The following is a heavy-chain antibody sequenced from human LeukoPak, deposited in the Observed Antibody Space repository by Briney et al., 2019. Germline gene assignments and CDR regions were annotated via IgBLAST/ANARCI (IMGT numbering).Heavy chain of an antibody. D-gene: IGHD4-23*01. V-gene: IGHV1-18*04. CDR3: ARESDYGGNYYYLDY. CDR2: VSPYTGHT. Sequence: ASVKVSCKASGYTFRSYALTWVRQAPGQGLEWMGWVSPYTGHTEYAQTFKGRVTMTADTSTTTSYLELRSLRSDDTAMYFCARESDYGGNYYYLDYWGQGTLVTVSS. J-gene: IGHJ4*02. CDR1: GYTFRSYA.